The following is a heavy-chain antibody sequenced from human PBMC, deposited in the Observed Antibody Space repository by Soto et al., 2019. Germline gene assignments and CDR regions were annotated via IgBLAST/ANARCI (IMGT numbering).Heavy chain of an antibody. J-gene: IGHJ5*02. CDR3: AHRTLRRPWQREDWFDP. CDR1: GFSLTTSGVA. D-gene: IGHD6-25*01. Sequence: QITLKESGPPLVKPTQTLTLTCTFSGFSLTTSGVAVGWIRQPPGKALEWLAHGYLDDDKRYSPSLKSRLTITTDTSKNQVVLTMTNMDPVDTATYYCAHRTLRRPWQREDWFDPWGQGTLVTVSS. V-gene: IGHV2-5*02. CDR2: GYLDDDK.